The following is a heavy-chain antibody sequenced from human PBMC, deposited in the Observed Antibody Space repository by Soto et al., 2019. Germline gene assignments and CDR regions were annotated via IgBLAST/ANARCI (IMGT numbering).Heavy chain of an antibody. CDR3: AHSNNQRHTTAVGACDI. CDR2: IYWDDDK. CDR1: GFSLDTSGVA. V-gene: IGHV2-5*02. D-gene: IGHD4-17*01. J-gene: IGHJ3*02. Sequence: QITLKESGPTLVKPTQTLTLTCSFSGFSLDTSGVAVSWIRQPPGKALEWLALIYWDDDKRYSPSLKSRLTITKDTSKNQVVLTMTNMDPVYTATYYCAHSNNQRHTTAVGACDIWGQGTMVTVSS.